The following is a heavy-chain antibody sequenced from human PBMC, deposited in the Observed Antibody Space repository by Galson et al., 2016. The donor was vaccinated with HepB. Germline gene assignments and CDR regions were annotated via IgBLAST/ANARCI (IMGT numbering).Heavy chain of an antibody. CDR1: GFIFSNYG. CDR3: VRSLAHCLSTSCYAVET. D-gene: IGHD2-2*01. Sequence: SLRLSCAASGFIFSNYGMHWVRQAPGKGLEWVAVIWHDGSNQYYAESVKGRFTISRDNSKNTLFLQMNSLRAEDTAVYYCVRSLAHCLSTSCYAVETWGQGTLVTVSS. CDR2: IWHDGSNQ. V-gene: IGHV3-33*01. J-gene: IGHJ5*02.